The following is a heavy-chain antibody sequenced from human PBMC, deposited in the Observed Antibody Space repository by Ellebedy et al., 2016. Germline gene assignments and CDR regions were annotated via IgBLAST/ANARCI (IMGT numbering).Heavy chain of an antibody. CDR3: AKDPVEQQLVPKLVDY. Sequence: GGSLRLXXAASGFTFSSYGMHWVRQAPGKGLEWVAVISYDGSNKYYADSVKGRFTISRDNSKNTLYLQMNSLRAEDTAVYYCAKDPVEQQLVPKLVDYWGQGTLVAVSS. CDR1: GFTFSSYG. CDR2: ISYDGSNK. V-gene: IGHV3-30*18. D-gene: IGHD6-13*01. J-gene: IGHJ4*02.